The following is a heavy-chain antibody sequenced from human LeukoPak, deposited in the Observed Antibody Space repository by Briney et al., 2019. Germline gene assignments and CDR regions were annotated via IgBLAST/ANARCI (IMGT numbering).Heavy chain of an antibody. CDR1: GYSISSGYY. CDR3: AKYYQNAFDI. J-gene: IGHJ3*02. Sequence: PSETLSLTCAVSGYSISSGYYWSWIRQSPGKGLEWIGYTYYGGSTDYNPSLKSRVTISVDTSKNQFSLKLSSVTAADTAVYYCAKYYQNAFDIWGRGTMVTVSS. D-gene: IGHD1-26*01. V-gene: IGHV4-59*01. CDR2: TYYGGST.